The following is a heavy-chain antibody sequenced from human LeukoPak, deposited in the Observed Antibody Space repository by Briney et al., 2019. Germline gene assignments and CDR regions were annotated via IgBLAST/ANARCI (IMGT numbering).Heavy chain of an antibody. CDR1: GGSFSRYY. D-gene: IGHD1-7*01. V-gene: IGHV4-34*01. CDR3: ARLPNRRITGTTIDY. CDR2: INHSGST. Sequence: SETLSLTCAVYGGSFSRYYWSWIRRPPGKGLEWIGEINHSGSTNYNPSLKSRVTISVDTSKNQFSLKLSSVTAADTAVYYCARLPNRRITGTTIDYWGQGTLVTVSS. J-gene: IGHJ4*02.